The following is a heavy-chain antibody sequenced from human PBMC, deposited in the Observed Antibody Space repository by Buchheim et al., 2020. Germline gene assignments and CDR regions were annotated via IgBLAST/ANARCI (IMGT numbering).Heavy chain of an antibody. CDR1: GGSFSGYY. Sequence: QVQLQQWGAGLLKPSETLSLTCAVYGGSFSGYYWSWIRQPPGKGLEWIGEINHSGSTNYNPSLKSRVTISVDTSKNQFSLKLSSVTAADTAVYYCARVGTCRMYYAPCLHGHYYYGMDVWGQGTT. J-gene: IGHJ6*02. CDR3: ARVGTCRMYYAPCLHGHYYYGMDV. CDR2: INHSGST. V-gene: IGHV4-34*01. D-gene: IGHD3-3*01.